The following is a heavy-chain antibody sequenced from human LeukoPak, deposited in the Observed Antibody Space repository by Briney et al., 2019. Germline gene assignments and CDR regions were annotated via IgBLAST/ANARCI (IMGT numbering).Heavy chain of an antibody. J-gene: IGHJ3*02. D-gene: IGHD2-15*01. CDR2: ISVYNGNT. V-gene: IGHV1-18*01. CDR1: GYTFTSCG. Sequence: ASVKVSCKAFGYTFTSCGISWVRQAPGQGLEWMGWISVYNGNTNYAQKLQGRVTMTTDTSTSTAYMELRSLRSDDTAVYYCASPYCSGGTCYAHDAFDIWGQGTMVTVSS. CDR3: ASPYCSGGTCYAHDAFDI.